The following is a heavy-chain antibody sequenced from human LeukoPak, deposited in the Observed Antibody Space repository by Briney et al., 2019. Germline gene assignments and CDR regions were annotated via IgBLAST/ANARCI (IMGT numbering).Heavy chain of an antibody. J-gene: IGHJ4*02. V-gene: IGHV3-33*06. CDR3: AKVEYSSSSDY. CDR2: IWYDGSNK. Sequence: GGSLRLSCAASGFTFSSYGMHWVRQAPGKGLEWVAVIWYDGSNKYYADSVKGRFTISRDNSKNTLYLQMNSLRAEDTAVYYCAKVEYSSSSDYWGQGTLVTVSS. CDR1: GFTFSSYG. D-gene: IGHD6-6*01.